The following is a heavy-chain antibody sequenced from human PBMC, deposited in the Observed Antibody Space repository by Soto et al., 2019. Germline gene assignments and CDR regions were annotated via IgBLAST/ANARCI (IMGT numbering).Heavy chain of an antibody. Sequence: KGLEWVSTISSSGGTTYYADSVKGRFTIPRDNSKNTLFLQMNSLRAEDTAIFFFFQAEDGIRAVRSVSAFLLNRSSDL. J-gene: IGHJ2*01. V-gene: IGHV3-23*01. D-gene: IGHD2-2*01. CDR3: FQAEDGIRAVRSVSAFLLNRSSDL. CDR2: ISSSGGTT.